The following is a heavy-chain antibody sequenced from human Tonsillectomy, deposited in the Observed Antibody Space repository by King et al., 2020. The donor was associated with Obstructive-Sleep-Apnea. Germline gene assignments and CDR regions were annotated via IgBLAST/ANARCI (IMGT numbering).Heavy chain of an antibody. D-gene: IGHD4-17*01. CDR2: LYDSGST. CDR1: GGSIRSYH. CDR3: ARRGTTVATGTDAFDI. V-gene: IGHV4-59*08. Sequence: QLQESGPGLVKPSETLSLTCTVSGGSIRSYHWSWIRQPPGKGLEWTGSLYDSGSTNYNPSLKSRVTISPDTSKNQFSLKVSSVTAADTAVYYCARRGTTVATGTDAFDIWGQGTMVTVSS. J-gene: IGHJ3*02.